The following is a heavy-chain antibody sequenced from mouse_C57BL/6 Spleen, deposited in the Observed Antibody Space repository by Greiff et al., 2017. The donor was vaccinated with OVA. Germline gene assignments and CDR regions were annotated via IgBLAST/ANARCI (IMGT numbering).Heavy chain of an antibody. J-gene: IGHJ3*01. CDR1: GYSITSDY. Sequence: EVKLMESGPGLAKPSQTLSLTCSVTGYSITSDYWNWIRKFPGNKLEYMGYISYSGSTYYNPSLKSRISITRDTSKNQYYLQLNSVTTEDTATYYCARYPHYYGSSYWFAYWGQGTLVTVSA. CDR2: ISYSGST. V-gene: IGHV3-8*01. D-gene: IGHD1-1*01. CDR3: ARYPHYYGSSYWFAY.